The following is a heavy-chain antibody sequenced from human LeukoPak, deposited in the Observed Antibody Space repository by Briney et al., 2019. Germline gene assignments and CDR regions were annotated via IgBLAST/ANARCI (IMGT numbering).Heavy chain of an antibody. V-gene: IGHV3-64D*06. J-gene: IGHJ4*02. D-gene: IGHD2/OR15-2a*01. CDR1: GFTFNRFY. CDR3: AREGPRGNSQFDY. Sequence: GGSLRLSCSASGFTFNRFYLHWVRQAPGTGLEFVSHISSNGATTYYADSVKGRFTISRDNSKNTLYLQMSSLRADDTAVYYCAREGPRGNSQFDYWGQGTLVTVSS. CDR2: ISSNGATT.